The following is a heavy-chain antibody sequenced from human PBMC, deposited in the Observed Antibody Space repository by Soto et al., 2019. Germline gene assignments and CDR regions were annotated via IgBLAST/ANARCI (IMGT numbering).Heavy chain of an antibody. V-gene: IGHV1-2*02. CDR1: GYSFTASN. Sequence: ASVKVSCKASGYSFTASNMPWVLQAPGQGLEWMGWINPNNGNTDFAEKFQGRVTITRDTSASTAYMELSSQRSEDTAVYYCAITSSGWYGWYFDLWGRATLVTVSS. J-gene: IGHJ2*01. CDR3: AITSSGWYGWYFDL. CDR2: INPNNGNT. D-gene: IGHD6-19*01.